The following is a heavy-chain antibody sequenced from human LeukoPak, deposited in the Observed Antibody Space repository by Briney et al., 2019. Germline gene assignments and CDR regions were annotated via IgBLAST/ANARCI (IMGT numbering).Heavy chain of an antibody. V-gene: IGHV4-59*01. J-gene: IGHJ6*02. D-gene: IGHD2-15*01. CDR1: GGSISSYY. Sequence: SETLSLTCTVSGGSISSYYWSWIRQPPGKGLEWIGYIYYSGSTNYNPSLKSRVTISVDTSKNQFSLKLSSVTAADTAVYYCARAKQAVVYGMDVWAKGPRSPSP. CDR3: ARAKQAVVYGMDV. CDR2: IYYSGST.